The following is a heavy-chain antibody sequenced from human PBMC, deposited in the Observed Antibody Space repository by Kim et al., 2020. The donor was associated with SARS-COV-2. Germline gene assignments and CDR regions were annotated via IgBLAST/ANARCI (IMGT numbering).Heavy chain of an antibody. CDR3: ARQVRGNWFDP. D-gene: IGHD3-10*01. J-gene: IGHJ5*02. V-gene: IGHV3-21*01. Sequence: IYYADTVKARFTISRENAKNSLYLQMNSLRAEDTAVYYCARQVRGNWFDPWGQGTLVTVSS. CDR2: I.